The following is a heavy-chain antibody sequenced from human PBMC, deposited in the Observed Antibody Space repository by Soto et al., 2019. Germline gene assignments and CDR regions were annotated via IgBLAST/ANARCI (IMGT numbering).Heavy chain of an antibody. Sequence: QVQLVESGGGVVQPGRSLRLSCAASGFTFSSYGMHWVRQAPGKGLEWVAVISYDGSNKYYADSVKGRFTISRDNSKNTLYLQMNSLRAEDTAVYYCAKSVGATWINYYFDYWGHGTLVTVSS. CDR1: GFTFSSYG. CDR2: ISYDGSNK. V-gene: IGHV3-30*18. D-gene: IGHD1-26*01. CDR3: AKSVGATWINYYFDY. J-gene: IGHJ4*01.